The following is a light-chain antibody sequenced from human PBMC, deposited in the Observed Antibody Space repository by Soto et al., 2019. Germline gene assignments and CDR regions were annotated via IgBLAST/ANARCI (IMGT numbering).Light chain of an antibody. J-gene: IGLJ1*01. Sequence: QSALTQPASVSVTPGQSITLSCTGTSSDVGGYNYVSWYQQHPGKAPKLLIYDVTNRPSGVSNRFSGSKSGNTASLTISGLQAEDEADYYCSSYRSSSPVYVFGPGTKLTVL. CDR3: SSYRSSSPVYV. V-gene: IGLV2-14*03. CDR1: SSDVGGYNY. CDR2: DVT.